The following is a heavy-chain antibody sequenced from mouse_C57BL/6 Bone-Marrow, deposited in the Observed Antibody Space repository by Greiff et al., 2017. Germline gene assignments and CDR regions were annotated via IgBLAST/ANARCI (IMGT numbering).Heavy chain of an antibody. Sequence: QVQLQQSGPELVKPGAPVKLSCKASGYTFTSYDINWVKQRPGQGLEWIGWIYPRDGSTKYNEKFKGKATLTVDTASSTAYMELHSLTSEDSAVYFCARLESDGSSGDWYFDVWGTGTTVTVSS. J-gene: IGHJ1*03. CDR2: IYPRDGST. CDR1: GYTFTSYD. CDR3: ARLESDGSSGDWYFDV. D-gene: IGHD1-1*01. V-gene: IGHV1-85*01.